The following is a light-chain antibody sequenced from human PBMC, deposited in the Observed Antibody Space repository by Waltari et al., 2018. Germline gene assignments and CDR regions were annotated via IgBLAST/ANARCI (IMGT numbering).Light chain of an antibody. CDR1: QSLFYSSNNQHY. CDR3: HEYYYSPVA. J-gene: IGKJ4*01. Sequence: DIVMTQSPASLAVSLGERATINCKSSQSLFYSSNNQHYLAWYQQKSGQPPKLLIYWASTRDSGVPDRFSGSGSGTDFTLTSDRRQAEDVAIYYCHEYYYSPVAFGGGTKVEIK. CDR2: WAS. V-gene: IGKV4-1*01.